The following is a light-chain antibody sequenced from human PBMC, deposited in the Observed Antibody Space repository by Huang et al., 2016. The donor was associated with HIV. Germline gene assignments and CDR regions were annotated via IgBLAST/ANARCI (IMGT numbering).Light chain of an antibody. J-gene: IGKJ3*01. V-gene: IGKV2-28*01. Sequence: DIVMTQSPLSLPVTPGEPAYISCRSSQSLLHSNGYNYLDWYLQKPGQSPKLLIYFSSNRTSGVPDRFSGSGSGTDFTLKISRVEAEDVGIYYCMQSVQTPPTFGPGTKVDIK. CDR2: FSS. CDR3: MQSVQTPPT. CDR1: QSLLHSNGYNY.